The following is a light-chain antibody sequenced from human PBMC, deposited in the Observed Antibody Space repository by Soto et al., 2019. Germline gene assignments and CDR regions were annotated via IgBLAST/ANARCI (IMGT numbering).Light chain of an antibody. V-gene: IGKV1-27*01. J-gene: IGKJ4*01. CDR2: AAS. Sequence: DIQMTQSPSSLSASVGDRVTITCRASQGISNYLAWYQQIPGKVPKLLISAASTLQSGVPSRFSGSGSGTDFTLTISSLQPENVATYYCQTYTPVPAFGGGTKVEIK. CDR1: QGISNY. CDR3: QTYTPVPA.